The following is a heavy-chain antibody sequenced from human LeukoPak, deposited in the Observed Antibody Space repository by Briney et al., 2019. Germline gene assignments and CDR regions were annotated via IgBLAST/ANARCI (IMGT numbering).Heavy chain of an antibody. V-gene: IGHV3-9*03. Sequence: PGGSLRLSCAASGFSFDDYAMHWVRHAPGKGLEWVSGISWDSDIIGYADSVKGRFTISRDNAKNSLYLQMNSLRAEDMALYYCAKASYGYYGSGSYPDYWGQGTLVTVSS. J-gene: IGHJ4*02. CDR1: GFSFDDYA. CDR2: ISWDSDII. D-gene: IGHD3-10*01. CDR3: AKASYGYYGSGSYPDY.